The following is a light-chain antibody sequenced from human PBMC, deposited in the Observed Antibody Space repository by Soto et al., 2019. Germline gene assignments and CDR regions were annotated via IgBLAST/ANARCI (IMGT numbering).Light chain of an antibody. V-gene: IGLV1-44*01. CDR1: SSNIGSNT. CDR3: AAWDDSLNGHV. CDR2: SNT. J-gene: IGLJ1*01. Sequence: QAVVTQPPSASGTPGQRVTISCSGSSSNIGSNTGNWYQQLPGTAPKLLIYSNTQRPSGVPDRFSGSKSGTSASLAISGLQSEDEADYYCAAWDDSLNGHVFGTGTKLTVL.